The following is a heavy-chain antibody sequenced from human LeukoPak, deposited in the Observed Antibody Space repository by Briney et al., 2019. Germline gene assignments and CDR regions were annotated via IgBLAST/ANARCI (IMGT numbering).Heavy chain of an antibody. CDR1: GFTFSRSW. CDR3: ARDAGYDRFDY. J-gene: IGHJ4*02. CDR2: IKEDGSAQ. V-gene: IGHV3-7*05. Sequence: PGGSLRLSCADSGFTFSRSWMTWVRQAPGKGLEWVANIKEDGSAQNYVDSVKGRFTISRDNAKNTLYMEMKRLRAEDTAVYYCARDAGYDRFDYWGQGTLATVSS. D-gene: IGHD3-22*01.